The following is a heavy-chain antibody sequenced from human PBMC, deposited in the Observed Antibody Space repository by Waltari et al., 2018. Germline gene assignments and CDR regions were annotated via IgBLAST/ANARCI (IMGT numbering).Heavy chain of an antibody. D-gene: IGHD5-12*01. V-gene: IGHV4-59*11. Sequence: QVQLQESGPGLVKPSETLSLTCTVSGGSISSHYWSWIRQPPGKGLEWIGYIYYSGSTTYNPSLKSRVTISVDTSKNQFSLKLSSVTAADTAVYYCARDSITYLDYWGQGTLVTVSS. J-gene: IGHJ4*02. CDR3: ARDSITYLDY. CDR1: GGSISSHY. CDR2: IYYSGST.